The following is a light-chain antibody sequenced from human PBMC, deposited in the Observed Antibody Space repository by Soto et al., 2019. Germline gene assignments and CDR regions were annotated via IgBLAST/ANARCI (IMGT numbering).Light chain of an antibody. CDR2: DAS. V-gene: IGKV1-5*01. Sequence: DIQVTQSPSTLSASVGDAVTITCRASESIDNWLAWYQQKPGKAPKLLIYDASSLESGVPSRFSGSGSGTEFTLTISSLQPDDFATYYCQHYNSYSEAFGQGTKVDIK. CDR3: QHYNSYSEA. CDR1: ESIDNW. J-gene: IGKJ1*01.